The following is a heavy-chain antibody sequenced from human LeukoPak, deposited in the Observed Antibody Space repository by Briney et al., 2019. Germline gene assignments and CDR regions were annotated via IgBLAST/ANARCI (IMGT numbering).Heavy chain of an antibody. Sequence: SVKVSCKASGGTLSNYAISWVRQAPGQGLEWMGRIIPILNMANYAQKSQGKVTITADRSTSTAYMELSSLRSEDTAVYYCMRDEEAAAGTTDYWGQGTLVTVSS. D-gene: IGHD6-13*01. J-gene: IGHJ4*02. CDR2: IIPILNMA. CDR1: GGTLSNYA. CDR3: MRDEEAAAGTTDY. V-gene: IGHV1-69*04.